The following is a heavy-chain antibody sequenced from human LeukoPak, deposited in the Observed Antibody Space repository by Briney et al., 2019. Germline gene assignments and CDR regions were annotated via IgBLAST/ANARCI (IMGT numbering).Heavy chain of an antibody. D-gene: IGHD3-22*01. CDR1: GFTFSSYA. CDR3: AKNRWPASGYYDY. J-gene: IGHJ4*02. V-gene: IGHV3-23*01. Sequence: GGSLRLSCSVSGFTFSSYAMSWVRQAPGKGLESVSLISDSGATTYYADSVKGRFTISRDSSKNTLSLQMNSLRAEDTAIYYCAKNRWPASGYYDYLGQGTLVTVSS. CDR2: ISDSGATT.